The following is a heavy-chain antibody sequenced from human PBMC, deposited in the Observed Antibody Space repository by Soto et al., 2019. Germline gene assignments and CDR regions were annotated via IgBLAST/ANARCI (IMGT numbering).Heavy chain of an antibody. Sequence: GGSLRLSCAASGFTFSSYPMTWVRQAPGKGLEWVSSVSASGGSAYYADSVKGRFTISRDNSRDTLYLQLNSLRAGDTAVYYCAKDVQNRDGVNDYWGQGTLVTVSS. V-gene: IGHV3-23*01. D-gene: IGHD3-16*01. CDR3: AKDVQNRDGVNDY. CDR1: GFTFSSYP. CDR2: VSASGGSA. J-gene: IGHJ4*02.